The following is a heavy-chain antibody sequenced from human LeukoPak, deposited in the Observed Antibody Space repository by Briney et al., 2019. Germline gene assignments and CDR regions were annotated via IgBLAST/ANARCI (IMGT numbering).Heavy chain of an antibody. J-gene: IGHJ6*02. CDR3: ARGRNWNDDERGYYGMDV. Sequence: GASVKVSCKASGGTFSSYAISWVRQAPGQGLEWMGRIIPILGIANYAQKFQGRVTITADKSTSTAYMELSSLRSEDTAVYYCARGRNWNDDERGYYGMDVWGQGTTVTVSS. D-gene: IGHD1-1*01. CDR2: IIPILGIA. CDR1: GGTFSSYA. V-gene: IGHV1-69*04.